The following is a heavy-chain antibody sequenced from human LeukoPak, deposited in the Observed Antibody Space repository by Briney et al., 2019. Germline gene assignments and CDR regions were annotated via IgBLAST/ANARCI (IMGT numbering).Heavy chain of an antibody. Sequence: GGSLRLSCAASGFTFSSYGMHWVRQAPGKGLEWVAVIWYDGSNKYYADSVKGRFTISRDNSKNTLYLQMNGLRAEDTAVYYCARDGSRRELPLCYFDYWGQGTLVTVSS. CDR2: IWYDGSNK. V-gene: IGHV3-33*01. CDR3: ARDGSRRELPLCYFDY. CDR1: GFTFSSYG. J-gene: IGHJ4*02. D-gene: IGHD1-26*01.